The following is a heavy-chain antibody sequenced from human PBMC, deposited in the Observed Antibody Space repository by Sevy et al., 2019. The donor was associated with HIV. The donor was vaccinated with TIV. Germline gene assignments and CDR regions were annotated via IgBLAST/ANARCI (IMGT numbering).Heavy chain of an antibody. J-gene: IGHJ3*02. V-gene: IGHV4-34*01. CDR3: ARQRTRTTMVVVVRGGAFDI. Sequence: SETLSLTCAVYGGSFSGYYWSWIRQPPGKGLEWIGEIDHSGSSNYNLSLKSRVSISKDTSKNQFSLKVTSVTAADTAVYYCARQRTRTTMVVVVRGGAFDIWGQGTTVTVSS. D-gene: IGHD3-22*01. CDR2: IDHSGSS. CDR1: GGSFSGYY.